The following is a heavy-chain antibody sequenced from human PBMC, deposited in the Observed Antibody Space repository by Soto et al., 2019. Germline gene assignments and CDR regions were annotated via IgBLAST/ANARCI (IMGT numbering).Heavy chain of an antibody. J-gene: IGHJ4*02. V-gene: IGHV1-18*01. CDR1: GYTFSDFG. CDR3: ARSPYSSGYYYAIDY. Sequence: ASVKVSCKASGYTFSDFGISWVRQAPGEGLEWMGWISPNSEKTKIAQRFQGRVTMTTDMSTSTVYMDLSSLRSEDSAVYYCARSPYSSGYYYAIDYWGQGTQVTVSS. CDR2: ISPNSEKT. D-gene: IGHD3-22*01.